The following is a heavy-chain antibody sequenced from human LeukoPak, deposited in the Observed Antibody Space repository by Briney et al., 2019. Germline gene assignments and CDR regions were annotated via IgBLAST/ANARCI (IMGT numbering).Heavy chain of an antibody. J-gene: IGHJ4*02. Sequence: PGGSLRLSCAASGFTFSSYGMHWVRQAPGRGLEWVAVIWYDGSNKYYADSVKGRSAISRDNSKNTLYLQMNSLRAEDTAVYYCARDYYDSSGYVVWGQGTLVTVSS. CDR2: IWYDGSNK. V-gene: IGHV3-33*01. CDR3: ARDYYDSSGYVV. CDR1: GFTFSSYG. D-gene: IGHD3-22*01.